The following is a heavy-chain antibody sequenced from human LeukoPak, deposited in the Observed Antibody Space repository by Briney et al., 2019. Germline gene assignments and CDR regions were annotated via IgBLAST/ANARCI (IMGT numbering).Heavy chain of an antibody. CDR1: GFALSSYW. CDR2: INQDGSEK. D-gene: IGHD1-1*01. J-gene: IGHJ4*02. V-gene: IGHV3-7*01. Sequence: TGGSLRLSCAASGFALSSYWMSWVRQAPGKGLEWVANINQDGSEKYYVDSLKGRFTISRDNAKNSLLLQMNSLRAEDTAVYYCARGYNYAFYWGQGTLVTVSS. CDR3: ARGYNYAFY.